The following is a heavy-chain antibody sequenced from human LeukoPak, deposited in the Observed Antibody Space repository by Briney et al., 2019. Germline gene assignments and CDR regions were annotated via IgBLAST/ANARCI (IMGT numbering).Heavy chain of an antibody. J-gene: IGHJ4*02. Sequence: SQTLPLTCTVSGGSISSGGYYWSWIRQHPGKGLVWIGYIYYSGSTYYNPSLKSRVTISVDTSKNQFSLKLSSVTAADTAVYYCAFSSSWYGEVFDYWGQGTLVTVSS. D-gene: IGHD6-13*01. CDR2: IYYSGST. CDR1: GGSISSGGYY. V-gene: IGHV4-31*03. CDR3: AFSSSWYGEVFDY.